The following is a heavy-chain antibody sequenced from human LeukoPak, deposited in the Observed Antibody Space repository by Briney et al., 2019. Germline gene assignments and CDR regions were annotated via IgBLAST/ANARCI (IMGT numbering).Heavy chain of an antibody. CDR1: GYTFTSYY. D-gene: IGHD2-2*01. J-gene: IGHJ6*02. Sequence: ASVKVSCKASGYTFTSYYMHWVRQATGQGLEWMGWMNPNSGNTGYAQKFQGRVTMTRNTSISTAYMELSSLRSEDTAVYYCARVRHCSSTSCRKKIYYYYGMDVWGQGTTVTVSS. CDR2: MNPNSGNT. V-gene: IGHV1-8*02. CDR3: ARVRHCSSTSCRKKIYYYYGMDV.